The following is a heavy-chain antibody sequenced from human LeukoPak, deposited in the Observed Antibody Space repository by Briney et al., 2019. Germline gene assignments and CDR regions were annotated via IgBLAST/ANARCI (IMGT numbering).Heavy chain of an antibody. Sequence: GGSLRLSCAASGFTFSSYAMSWVRQAPGKGLEYVSAISSNGGSTYYANSVKGRFTISRDNSKNTLYLQMGSLRAEDMAVYYCARWGSYSESPRPVQPWPKRSKNYYYMDVWGKGTTVTISS. D-gene: IGHD1-26*01. V-gene: IGHV3-64*01. CDR3: ARWGSYSESPRPVQPWPKRSKNYYYMDV. CDR1: GFTFSSYA. CDR2: ISSNGGST. J-gene: IGHJ6*03.